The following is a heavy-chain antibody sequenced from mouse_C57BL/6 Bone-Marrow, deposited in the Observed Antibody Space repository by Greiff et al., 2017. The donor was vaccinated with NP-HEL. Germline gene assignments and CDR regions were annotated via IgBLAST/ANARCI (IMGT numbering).Heavy chain of an antibody. V-gene: IGHV1-52*01. D-gene: IGHD2-4*01. Sequence: QVQLQQPGAELVRPGSSVKLSCKASGYTFTSYWMHWVKQRPIQGLEWIGNIDPSDSETHYNQKFKDKATLTVDKSSSTAYMQLSSLTSEDSAVYYCARYYYDYSAGFAYWGQGTLVTVSA. CDR3: ARYYYDYSAGFAY. CDR1: GYTFTSYW. CDR2: IDPSDSET. J-gene: IGHJ3*01.